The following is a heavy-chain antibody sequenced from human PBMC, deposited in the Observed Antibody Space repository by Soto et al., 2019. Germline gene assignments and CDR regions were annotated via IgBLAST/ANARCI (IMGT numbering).Heavy chain of an antibody. Sequence: QVQLQESGPGLVKPSETLSLTCTVSGGSISSYYWSWIRQPPGKGLEWIGYIYYSGSTNYNPSLKSRVTISVDTSKNQFSLKLSSVTAADTAVYYCARVQRESTVTNYYYYGMDVWGQGTTVTVSS. V-gene: IGHV4-59*01. CDR2: IYYSGST. CDR3: ARVQRESTVTNYYYYGMDV. J-gene: IGHJ6*02. D-gene: IGHD4-17*01. CDR1: GGSISSYY.